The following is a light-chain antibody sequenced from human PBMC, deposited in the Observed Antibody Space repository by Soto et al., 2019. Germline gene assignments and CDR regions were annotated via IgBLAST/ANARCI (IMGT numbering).Light chain of an antibody. Sequence: QSVLTQTPSASGTPGQRVTISCSGSSSNIGSNYVYWYQQLPGTAPKLLIYRNNQRPSGVPDRFSGSKSGTSASLATSGLRSEDEADYYCAAWDDSLSGHYVFGTGTKVTVL. CDR3: AAWDDSLSGHYV. V-gene: IGLV1-47*01. J-gene: IGLJ1*01. CDR2: RNN. CDR1: SSNIGSNY.